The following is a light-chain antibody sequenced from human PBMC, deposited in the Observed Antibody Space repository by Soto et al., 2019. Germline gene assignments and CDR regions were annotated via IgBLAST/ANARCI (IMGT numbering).Light chain of an antibody. CDR2: GAS. J-gene: IGKJ1*01. Sequence: DIVLTQSPDTLSLSPGERAILSCRASQSVTSNFLAWYQQKPGQAPRLLIFGASSRATGIPDRFSGSGSGTDFTLTISRLEPEDFAIYHCHQYGSLPWTFGQGAKVEIK. V-gene: IGKV3-20*01. CDR1: QSVTSNF. CDR3: HQYGSLPWT.